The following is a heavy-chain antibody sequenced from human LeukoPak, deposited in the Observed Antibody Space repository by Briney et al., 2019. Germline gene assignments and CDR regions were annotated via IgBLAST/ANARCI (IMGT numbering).Heavy chain of an antibody. Sequence: SVKVSCKASGGTFSSYTISWVRQAPGQGLEWMGRIIPILGIANYAQKFQGRVTITADKSMSTAYMELSSLRSEDTAVYYCASRPAYYYDSSGYYPGAFDTWGQGTMVTVSS. CDR1: GGTFSSYT. J-gene: IGHJ3*02. D-gene: IGHD3-22*01. V-gene: IGHV1-69*02. CDR2: IIPILGIA. CDR3: ASRPAYYYDSSGYYPGAFDT.